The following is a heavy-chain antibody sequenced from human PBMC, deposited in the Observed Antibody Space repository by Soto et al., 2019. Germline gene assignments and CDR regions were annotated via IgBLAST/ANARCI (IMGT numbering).Heavy chain of an antibody. D-gene: IGHD6-13*01. CDR2: ITWNSGCI. Sequence: GGSLRLSCAASGFTFEDYALLWVRQAPGRGLEWVSYITWNSGCIGYADSVTGRFTISIDNANNSLYLQMNSLKPEDTAFYYCPKALYGTSSGPIDSWGQGTLVTVSS. CDR1: GFTFEDYA. J-gene: IGHJ4*02. CDR3: PKALYGTSSGPIDS. V-gene: IGHV3-9*01.